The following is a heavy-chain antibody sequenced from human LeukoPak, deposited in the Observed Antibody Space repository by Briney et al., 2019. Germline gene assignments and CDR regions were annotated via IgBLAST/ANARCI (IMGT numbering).Heavy chain of an antibody. CDR1: GGSISSSSYY. CDR2: IYYSGST. D-gene: IGHD6-19*01. V-gene: IGHV4-39*01. J-gene: IGHJ4*02. CDR3: ARQGTAVAGSGPLDY. Sequence: PSETLSLTCTVSGGSISSSSYYWGWIRQPPGKGLEWIGSIYYSGSTYYNPSLKSRVTISVDTSKNQFSLKLSSVTAADTAVYYCARQGTAVAGSGPLDYWGQGTLVTVSS.